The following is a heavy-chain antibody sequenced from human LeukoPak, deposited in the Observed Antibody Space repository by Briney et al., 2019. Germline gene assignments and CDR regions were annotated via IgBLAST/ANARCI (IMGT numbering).Heavy chain of an antibody. Sequence: SETLSLTCAVYGGSFSGYYWSWIRQPPGKGLEWIGEINHSGSTNYNPSLKSRVTISVDTSKNQFSLKLSSVTAADTAVYYCARGLHAARSLNYFDYWGQGTLVTVSS. J-gene: IGHJ4*02. CDR3: ARGLHAARSLNYFDY. V-gene: IGHV4-34*01. CDR1: GGSFSGYY. CDR2: INHSGST. D-gene: IGHD6-6*01.